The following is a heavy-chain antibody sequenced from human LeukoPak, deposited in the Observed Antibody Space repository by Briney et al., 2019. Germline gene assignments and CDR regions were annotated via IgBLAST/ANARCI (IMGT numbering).Heavy chain of an antibody. CDR3: ARRGGWSGQSFDY. D-gene: IGHD3-3*01. CDR1: GGSISGYY. J-gene: IGHJ4*02. V-gene: IGHV4-59*01. Sequence: SETLSLTCTVPGGSISGYYWTWIRQPPGRGLEWIGYIYYGGSTKYNPSLKSRVTISVDTSKNQFSLKLTSLTAADTAVYYCARRGGWSGQSFDYWGQGTLVTVSS. CDR2: IYYGGST.